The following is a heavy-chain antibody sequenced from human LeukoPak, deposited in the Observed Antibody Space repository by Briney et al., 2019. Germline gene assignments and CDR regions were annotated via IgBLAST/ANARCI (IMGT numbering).Heavy chain of an antibody. D-gene: IGHD3-22*01. Sequence: PGGSLRPSCAASGFTVSSNYMSWVRQAPGKGLEWVSVIYSGGNTYYADSVKGRFTVSRDNSKNTLYLQMNSLRAEDTAVYYCARFGESSGYYYWFDPWGQGTLVTVSS. CDR1: GFTVSSNY. V-gene: IGHV3-66*01. CDR3: ARFGESSGYYYWFDP. J-gene: IGHJ5*02. CDR2: IYSGGNT.